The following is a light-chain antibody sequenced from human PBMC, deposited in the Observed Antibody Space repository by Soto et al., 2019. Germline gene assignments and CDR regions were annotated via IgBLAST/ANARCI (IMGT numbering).Light chain of an antibody. J-gene: IGKJ1*01. CDR1: QSVSTY. V-gene: IGKV3-11*01. Sequence: EIALTQSPAILSLSPGERATLSCRASQSVSTYLAWYQQKPGQSPRLLIYDTFNRATGIPARFSGSGSGTDFTLTISSLDPEDLAVYYCVQRNDWPWTSGQGTKGEI. CDR3: VQRNDWPWT. CDR2: DTF.